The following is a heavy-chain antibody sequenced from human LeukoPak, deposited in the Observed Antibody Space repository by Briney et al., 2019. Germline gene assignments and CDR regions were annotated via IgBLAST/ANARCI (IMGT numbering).Heavy chain of an antibody. CDR1: GVAFSRYW. D-gene: IGHD1-26*01. V-gene: IGHV3-7*01. CDR3: ARLDIDGSGRGRYSNDF. J-gene: IGHJ4*02. CDR2: INQRGSEN. Sequence: PAESLRLSCAASGVAFSRYWMTWVRQAPGKGLDWVANINQRGSENYYAASVKRRFTISRDNDKHSVPRQINSLRAEDTAVYYCARLDIDGSGRGRYSNDFWGQGTLVTVSS.